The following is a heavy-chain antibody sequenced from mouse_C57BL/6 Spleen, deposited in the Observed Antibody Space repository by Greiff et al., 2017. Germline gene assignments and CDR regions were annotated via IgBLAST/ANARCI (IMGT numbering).Heavy chain of an antibody. V-gene: IGHV1-80*01. CDR1: GYAFSSYW. CDR2: IYPGDGDT. D-gene: IGHD1-1*01. CDR3: ARWNYGSSYYFDY. Sequence: QVQLQQSGAELVKPGASVKISCKASGYAFSSYWMNWVKQRPGKGLEWIGQIYPGDGDTNYNGKFKGKDTLTADKSSSTAYMQLSSLTSEDSAVYFCARWNYGSSYYFDYWGQGTTLTVSS. J-gene: IGHJ2*01.